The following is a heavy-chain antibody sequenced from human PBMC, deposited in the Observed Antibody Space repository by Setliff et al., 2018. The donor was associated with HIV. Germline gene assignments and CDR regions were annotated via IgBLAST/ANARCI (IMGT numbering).Heavy chain of an antibody. V-gene: IGHV4-39*01. CDR2: ISSSGNT. J-gene: IGHJ4*02. CDR1: GGSISSTSYY. CDR3: AKTIGRYFDSFDN. D-gene: IGHD3-9*01. Sequence: PSETLSLTCTVSGGSISSTSYYWGWIRQPPGTGLEWIGSISSSGNTYYNPSLKSRVTTSVDTPKNQFSLKRNSVTAADTAVYYCAKTIGRYFDSFDNWGQGTLVTVSS.